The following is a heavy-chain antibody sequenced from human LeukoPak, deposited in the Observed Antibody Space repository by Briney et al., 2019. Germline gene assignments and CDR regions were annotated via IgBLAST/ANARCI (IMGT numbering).Heavy chain of an antibody. J-gene: IGHJ4*02. D-gene: IGHD2-21*02. CDR2: IIPIFGTA. Sequence: ASVKVSCKASGGTFSSYAISWVRQAPGQGLEWMGGIIPIFGTANYAQKFQGSVTITADESTSTAYMELSSLRSEDTAVYYCARDLGSAYCGGDCYSLYFDYWGQGTLVTVSS. CDR1: GGTFSSYA. V-gene: IGHV1-69*13. CDR3: ARDLGSAYCGGDCYSLYFDY.